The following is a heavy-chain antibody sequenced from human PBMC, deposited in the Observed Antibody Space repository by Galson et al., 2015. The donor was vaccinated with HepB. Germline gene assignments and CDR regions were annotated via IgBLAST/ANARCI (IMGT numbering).Heavy chain of an antibody. J-gene: IGHJ4*02. V-gene: IGHV3-33*01. Sequence: SLRLSCAASGFTFSSYGMHWVRQAPGKGLEWVAVIWYDGSNKYYADSVKGRFTISRDNSKNTLYLQMNSLRAEDTAVYYCARDSYYYDSSGYSNNWGQGTLVTVSS. CDR1: GFTFSSYG. CDR3: ARDSYYYDSSGYSNN. D-gene: IGHD3-22*01. CDR2: IWYDGSNK.